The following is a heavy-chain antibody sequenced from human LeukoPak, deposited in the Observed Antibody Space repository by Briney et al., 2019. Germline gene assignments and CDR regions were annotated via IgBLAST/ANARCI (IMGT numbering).Heavy chain of an antibody. CDR1: GFTFSSYS. Sequence: GGSLRLSCAASGFTFSSYSMNWVRQAPGKGLEWISYFSTSSGTISYADSVKGRFTISRDNAKNSLYLQMDSLRAEDTAVYYCARDSMYAFDIWGQGTMVTVSS. CDR3: ARDSMYAFDI. CDR2: FSTSSGTI. J-gene: IGHJ3*02. V-gene: IGHV3-48*01. D-gene: IGHD2-2*01.